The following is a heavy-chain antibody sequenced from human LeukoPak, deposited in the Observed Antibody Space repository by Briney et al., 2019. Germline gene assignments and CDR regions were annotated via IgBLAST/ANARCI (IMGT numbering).Heavy chain of an antibody. D-gene: IGHD4-17*01. J-gene: IGHJ4*02. Sequence: GGSLRLSCAASGFTFSSYWMSWVHQAPGKGLERVANIKQDGSEKYYVDSVKGRFTISRDNAKNSLYLQMNSLRAEDTAVYYCARESLAVTTLLDYWGQGTLVTVSS. CDR2: IKQDGSEK. V-gene: IGHV3-7*01. CDR3: ARESLAVTTLLDY. CDR1: GFTFSSYW.